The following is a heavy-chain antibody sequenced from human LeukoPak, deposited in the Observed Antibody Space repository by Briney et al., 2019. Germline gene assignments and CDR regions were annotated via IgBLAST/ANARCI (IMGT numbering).Heavy chain of an antibody. CDR3: ARGRQYNWNDVFDY. CDR1: GFTFDDYA. Sequence: GGSLRLSCAASGFTFDDYAMSWVGQAPGKGLEWVSGINWSGGSAGYADSVKGRFTISRDNAKNSLYLQMNSLRAEDTALYYCARGRQYNWNDVFDYWGQGTLVTVSS. J-gene: IGHJ4*02. V-gene: IGHV3-20*04. CDR2: INWSGGSA. D-gene: IGHD1-1*01.